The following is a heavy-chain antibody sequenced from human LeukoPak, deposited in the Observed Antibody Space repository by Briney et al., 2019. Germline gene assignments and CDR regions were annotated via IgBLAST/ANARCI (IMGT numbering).Heavy chain of an antibody. Sequence: ASVKVSCKASGGTFSSYAISWVRQAPGQGLEWIGGIIPIFGTANYAQKFQGRVTITTDESTSTAYMELSSLRSEDTAVYYCAREGDYGGKEGPDAFDIWGQGTMVTVSS. CDR2: IIPIFGTA. CDR1: GGTFSSYA. V-gene: IGHV1-69*05. J-gene: IGHJ3*02. CDR3: AREGDYGGKEGPDAFDI. D-gene: IGHD4-23*01.